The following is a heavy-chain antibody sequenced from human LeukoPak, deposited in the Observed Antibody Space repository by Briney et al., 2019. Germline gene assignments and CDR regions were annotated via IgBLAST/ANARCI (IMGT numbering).Heavy chain of an antibody. J-gene: IGHJ4*02. CDR1: GFTFSSYS. Sequence: GGSLRLSCAASGFTFSSYSMKWVRQSPGTGLEWVSSISSSSSYIYYADSVKGRFTISRDNAKNSLYLQMNSLRAEDTAVFYCARATTVKFLDYWGQGTLVTVSS. D-gene: IGHD4-11*01. CDR2: ISSSSSYI. V-gene: IGHV3-21*01. CDR3: ARATTVKFLDY.